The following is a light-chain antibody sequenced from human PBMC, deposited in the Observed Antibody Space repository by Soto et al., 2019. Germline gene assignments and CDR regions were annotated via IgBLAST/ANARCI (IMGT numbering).Light chain of an antibody. CDR2: DTS. V-gene: IGKV3D-20*01. CDR1: QRVVGGY. Sequence: VLTQSPATLSLSPGVRVTLSCGASQRVVGGYFAWYQQKPGLAPRLIIYDTSIRASGIPDRISGSGSGTHFTLTISRLEPEDFAVYYCQQYGSSPSFGQGTKVDIK. J-gene: IGKJ1*01. CDR3: QQYGSSPS.